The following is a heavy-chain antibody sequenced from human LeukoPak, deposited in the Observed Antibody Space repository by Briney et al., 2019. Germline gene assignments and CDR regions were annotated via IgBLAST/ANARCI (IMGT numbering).Heavy chain of an antibody. Sequence: SETLSLTCTVSGGSISTYYWTWIRQPLGKGLDWIGYIYYSGSTNYNPSLKSRVTISVDTSKNQFSLDLSSVTAADTAVYYCARGDYVSSGYSYYFDYWGQGTLVTVSS. CDR3: ARGDYVSSGYSYYFDY. V-gene: IGHV4-59*01. CDR2: IYYSGST. CDR1: GGSISTYY. D-gene: IGHD3-22*01. J-gene: IGHJ4*02.